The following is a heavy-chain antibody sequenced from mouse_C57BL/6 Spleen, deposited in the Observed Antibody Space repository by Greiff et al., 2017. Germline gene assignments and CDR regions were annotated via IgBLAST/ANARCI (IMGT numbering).Heavy chain of an antibody. D-gene: IGHD3-1*01. V-gene: IGHV14-1*01. CDR1: GFNIKDYY. Sequence: EVQLQQSGAELVRPGASVKLSCTASGFNIKDYYMHWVKQRPEQGLEWIGRIDPEDGDTEYAPKFQGKATMTADTSSNTAYLQLSSLTSEDTAVYYCTTYSLGREGAWFAYWGQGTLVIVSA. J-gene: IGHJ3*01. CDR3: TTYSLGREGAWFAY. CDR2: IDPEDGDT.